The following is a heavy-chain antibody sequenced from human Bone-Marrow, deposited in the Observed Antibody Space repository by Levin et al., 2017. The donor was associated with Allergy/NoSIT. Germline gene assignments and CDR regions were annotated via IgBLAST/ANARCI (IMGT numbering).Heavy chain of an antibody. V-gene: IGHV5-51*01. D-gene: IGHD2-15*01. CDR1: GYSFTSYW. Sequence: GGSLRLSCKGSGYSFTSYWIGWVRQMPGKGLEWMGIIYPGDSDTRYSPSFQGQVTISVDKSISTAYLQWSSLKASDTAMYYCARPPHCSGGSCYGDWGQGTLVTVSS. J-gene: IGHJ4*02. CDR3: ARPPHCSGGSCYGD. CDR2: IYPGDSDT.